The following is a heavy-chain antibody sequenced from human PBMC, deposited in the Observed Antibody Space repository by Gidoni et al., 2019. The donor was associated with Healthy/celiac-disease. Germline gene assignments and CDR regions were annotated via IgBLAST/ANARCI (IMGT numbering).Heavy chain of an antibody. J-gene: IGHJ1*01. CDR1: GFTFSSYA. D-gene: IGHD4-17*01. Sequence: QVQLVESGGGVVQPGRSLRLSCAASGFTFSSYAMHWVRQAPDRGLEWVAIISYDGIYTYYADSVKGRFTISRDNSKNTLSLQMNSLGVDDTAVYYCARDRRTVTSEYFQHWGQGTLVTVSS. V-gene: IGHV3-30-3*01. CDR2: ISYDGIYT. CDR3: ARDRRTVTSEYFQH.